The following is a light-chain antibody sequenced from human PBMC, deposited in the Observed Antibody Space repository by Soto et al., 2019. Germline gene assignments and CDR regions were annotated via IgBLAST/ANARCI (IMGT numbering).Light chain of an antibody. CDR1: QSVSNNY. J-gene: IGKJ2*01. V-gene: IGKV3-20*01. CDR2: GAS. Sequence: EIVLTRSPGTLSLSPGERATLSCRASQSVSNNYLAWYQQKPGQAPRLLISGASSRATGIPDRFSGGGSGTDFTLTISRVEPEDFAVYSCQQYGSSPGTFGQGTKLEIK. CDR3: QQYGSSPGT.